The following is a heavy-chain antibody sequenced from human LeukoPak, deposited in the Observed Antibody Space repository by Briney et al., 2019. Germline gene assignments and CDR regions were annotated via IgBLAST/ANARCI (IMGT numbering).Heavy chain of an antibody. CDR3: ARDRLGDYDHSGYYDK. J-gene: IGHJ4*02. CDR1: GFTFSDYY. CDR2: ICDSGRTV. Sequence: VGSLRLSCAASGFTFSDYYMSWIRHAPGTGLEWVSYICDSGRTVYYADSVKGRFTISRDNAKNSVYLQMNNLRAEDTAVYYCARDRLGDYDHSGYYDKWGQGTLVTVSS. D-gene: IGHD3-22*01. V-gene: IGHV3-11*01.